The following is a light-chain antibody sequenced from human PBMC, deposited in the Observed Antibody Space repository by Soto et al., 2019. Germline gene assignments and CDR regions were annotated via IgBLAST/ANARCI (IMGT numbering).Light chain of an antibody. CDR3: QQYNSYSPQT. Sequence: DIQMTQSPSTLSASVGDRVTITCRASQSISSWLAWYQQKPGKAPKLLIYDASSLESGVPSKSSGSGSGTEFALSIRSQQPEDFTTYYCQQYNSYSPQTFGQGTKVEIK. J-gene: IGKJ1*01. V-gene: IGKV1-5*01. CDR1: QSISSW. CDR2: DAS.